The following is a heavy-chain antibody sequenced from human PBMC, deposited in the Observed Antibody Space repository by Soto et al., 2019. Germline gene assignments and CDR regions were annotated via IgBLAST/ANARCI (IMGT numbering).Heavy chain of an antibody. V-gene: IGHV1-3*01. D-gene: IGHD3-3*01. Sequence: ASVKVSCKASGYTFTSYAMHWVRQAPGQRLEWMGWINAGNGNTKYSQKFQGRVTITRDTSASTAYMELSSLRSEDTAVYYCARTELNDFWSGYWPNWFDPWGQGTLVTVSS. CDR3: ARTELNDFWSGYWPNWFDP. CDR1: GYTFTSYA. J-gene: IGHJ5*02. CDR2: INAGNGNT.